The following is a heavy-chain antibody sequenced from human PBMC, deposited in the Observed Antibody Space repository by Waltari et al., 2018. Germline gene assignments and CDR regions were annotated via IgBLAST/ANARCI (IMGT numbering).Heavy chain of an antibody. J-gene: IGHJ4*02. CDR1: GFPFSTYA. CDR3: ATYVQRGEDY. CDR2: IDGYSGNI. Sequence: EVQLLESGGDLVQPGGSLRLSCAASGFPFSTYAMAWFRQAPGKGLEWVSVIDGYSGNIHYRDSVKGRFTVSRDNSRNTLFLQLDSLRVEDTALYYCATYVQRGEDYWGQGTLVTVSS. V-gene: IGHV3-23*01. D-gene: IGHD3-16*01.